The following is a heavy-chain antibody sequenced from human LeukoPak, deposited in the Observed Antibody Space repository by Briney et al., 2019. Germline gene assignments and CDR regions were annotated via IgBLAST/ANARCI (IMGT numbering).Heavy chain of an antibody. CDR2: VNQGGTGK. CDR3: ARLYYYYYMDV. Sequence: GGSLRLSCAASGFTFSSQWMSWVRQAPGKGLEWVANVNQGGTGKYYVDSVKGRFTISRDNAENSLYLQMNSLRAEDTAVYYCARLYYYYYMDVWGKGTTVTVSS. CDR1: GFTFSSQW. J-gene: IGHJ6*03. V-gene: IGHV3-7*01.